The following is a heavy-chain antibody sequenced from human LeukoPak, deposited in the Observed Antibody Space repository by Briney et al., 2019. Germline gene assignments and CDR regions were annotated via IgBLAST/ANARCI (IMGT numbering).Heavy chain of an antibody. V-gene: IGHV4-31*03. D-gene: IGHD2-21*02. J-gene: IGHJ4*02. CDR3: ARVPTALHFDY. Sequence: SQTLSHTCTDSGGSISSGGYYWSCIRQHPGKGLEWIGYIYYSGSTYYNPSLKSRVTISVDTSKNQFSLKLSSVTAADTAVYYCARVPTALHFDYWGEGSLVTVSS. CDR2: IYYSGST. CDR1: GGSISSGGYY.